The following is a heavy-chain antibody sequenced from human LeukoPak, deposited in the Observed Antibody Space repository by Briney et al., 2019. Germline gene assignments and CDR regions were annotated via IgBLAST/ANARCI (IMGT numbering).Heavy chain of an antibody. Sequence: ASVKVSCKASGYTFTSYAMHWVRQAPGQRLEWMGWINAGNGNTKYSQKFQGRVTITRDTSASTAYMELSSLRSEDTAIYYCATGDYLSGSYGIDYWGQGTLVAVSS. D-gene: IGHD3-10*01. CDR2: INAGNGNT. CDR1: GYTFTSYA. CDR3: ATGDYLSGSYGIDY. V-gene: IGHV1-3*01. J-gene: IGHJ4*02.